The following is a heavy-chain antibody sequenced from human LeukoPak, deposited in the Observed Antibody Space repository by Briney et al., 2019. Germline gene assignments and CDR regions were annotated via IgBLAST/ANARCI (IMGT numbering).Heavy chain of an antibody. Sequence: PGGSLRLSCVASGFTFSRYGMHWVRQAPGKGLEWVAVISYDGSNKYYADSVKGRFTISRDNSKNTLYLQMNSLRAEDTAVYYCAKGSLDFWSGYPPSDVWGPGTTVTVSS. CDR3: AKGSLDFWSGYPPSDV. CDR2: ISYDGSNK. V-gene: IGHV3-30*18. D-gene: IGHD3-3*01. CDR1: GFTFSRYG. J-gene: IGHJ6*02.